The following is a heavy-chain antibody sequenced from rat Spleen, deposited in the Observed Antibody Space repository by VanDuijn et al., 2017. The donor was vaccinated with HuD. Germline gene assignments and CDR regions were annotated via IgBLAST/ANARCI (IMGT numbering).Heavy chain of an antibody. CDR3: ARHRLSYYFSGESYWYFDF. V-gene: IGHV5-22*01. D-gene: IGHD1-1*01. J-gene: IGHJ1*01. Sequence: EVQLVESGGGLVQPGRSLKLSCAASGFTFSDYYMAWVRQAPKKGLEWVASISYEGSSTYYGDSVKGRFTISRVNAKSTLYLKMNCLGFENPGTYYCARHRLSYYFSGESYWYFDFWGPGTMVTVSS. CDR1: GFTFSDYY. CDR2: ISYEGSST.